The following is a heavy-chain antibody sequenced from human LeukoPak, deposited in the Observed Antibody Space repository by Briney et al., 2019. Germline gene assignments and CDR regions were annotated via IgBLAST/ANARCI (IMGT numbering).Heavy chain of an antibody. CDR2: TFYGVSA. CDR1: GGAVSIHY. V-gene: IGHV4-59*08. Sequence: SETLSLTRTVSGGAVSIHYWTWIRQTPEKGLEWIGYTFYGVSAKYNPSLKSRVTISVGTSKKQVSLKLTSVTAADTAMYYCATFNCSRSGCNDYYYYYMDVWGNGTTVIVSS. D-gene: IGHD6-13*01. J-gene: IGHJ6*03. CDR3: ATFNCSRSGCNDYYYYYMDV.